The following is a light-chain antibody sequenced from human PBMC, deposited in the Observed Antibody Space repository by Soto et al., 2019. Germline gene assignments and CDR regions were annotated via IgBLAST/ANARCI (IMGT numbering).Light chain of an antibody. J-gene: IGLJ2*01. CDR3: LLFYSAAVV. V-gene: IGLV7-46*01. CDR2: DTS. Sequence: QAVVTQEPSLTVSPGGTVTLTCGSSTGAVTSGHYPYWFQQKPGQAPRTPIYDTSTKHSWTPARFSGSLLGGKAALTLSGAQPEDEADYYCLLFYSAAVVFGGGTKVTVL. CDR1: TGAVTSGHY.